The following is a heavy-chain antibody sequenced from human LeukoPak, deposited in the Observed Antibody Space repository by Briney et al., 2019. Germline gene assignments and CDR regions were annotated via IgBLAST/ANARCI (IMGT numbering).Heavy chain of an antibody. CDR2: IYTSGST. CDR3: ARAIVVVPAAITAFDI. V-gene: IGHV4-61*02. Sequence: SETLSLTCTVSGGSISSGSYYWSWIRQPAGKGLEWLGRIYTSGSTNYNPSLKSRVTISVDTSKNQFSLKLSSVTAADTAVYYCARAIVVVPAAITAFDIWGQGTMVTVSS. CDR1: GGSISSGSYY. D-gene: IGHD2-2*02. J-gene: IGHJ3*02.